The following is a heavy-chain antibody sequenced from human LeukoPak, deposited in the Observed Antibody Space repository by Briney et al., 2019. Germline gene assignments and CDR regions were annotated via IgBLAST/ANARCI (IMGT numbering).Heavy chain of an antibody. CDR1: GFTVSSNY. V-gene: IGHV3-53*01. D-gene: IGHD3-9*01. CDR2: IYSGGST. Sequence: GGSLRLSCAASGFTVSSNYMSWVRQAPGKGLEWVSVIYSGGSTYYADSVKGRFTISRDNSKNTLYLQMNSLRAEDTAVYYCASIILTGERDYWGQGTLVTVSS. J-gene: IGHJ4*02. CDR3: ASIILTGERDY.